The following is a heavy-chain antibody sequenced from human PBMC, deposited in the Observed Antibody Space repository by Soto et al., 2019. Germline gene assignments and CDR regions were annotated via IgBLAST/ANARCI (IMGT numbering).Heavy chain of an antibody. CDR1: GFTFSSYS. J-gene: IGHJ4*02. D-gene: IGHD2-15*01. V-gene: IGHV3-48*02. Sequence: GGSLRLSCAASGFTFSSYSMNWVRQAPGKGLEWVSYISSSSSTIYYADSVKGRFTVSRDNAKNSLYLQMNSLRDEDTAVYYCARVLLYCSGGSCYFDYWGQGTLVTVSS. CDR2: ISSSSSTI. CDR3: ARVLLYCSGGSCYFDY.